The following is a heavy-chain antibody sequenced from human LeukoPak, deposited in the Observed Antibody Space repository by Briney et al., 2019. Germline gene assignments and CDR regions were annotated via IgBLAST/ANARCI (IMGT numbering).Heavy chain of an antibody. V-gene: IGHV1-69*13. CDR2: ITPLSGTT. CDR1: GDTFSKYR. Sequence: SVKVSCKASGDTFSKYRISWVRQAPGQGLEWMGGITPLSGTTHYSQNFQGRVTITADESTSTVYMEVSSLRFDDTAMYYCARGYSNNFYGFDHWGQGTLVTVSS. D-gene: IGHD5-12*01. J-gene: IGHJ4*02. CDR3: ARGYSNNFYGFDH.